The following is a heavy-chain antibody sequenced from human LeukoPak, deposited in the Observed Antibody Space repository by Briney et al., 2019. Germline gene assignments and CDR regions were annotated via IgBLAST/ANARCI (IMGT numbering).Heavy chain of an antibody. V-gene: IGHV3-15*01. CDR1: GFTFSNAW. CDR2: IKSKTDGGTT. Sequence: PGGSLRLSCAASGFTFSNAWMSWVRQAPGKGLEWVGRIKSKTDGGTTDYAAPVKGRFTISRDDAKNTLYLQMNSLKTEDTAVYYCTTCLWVRRGYYGMDVWGQGTTVTVSS. CDR3: TTCLWVRRGYYGMDV. J-gene: IGHJ6*02. D-gene: IGHD1-26*01.